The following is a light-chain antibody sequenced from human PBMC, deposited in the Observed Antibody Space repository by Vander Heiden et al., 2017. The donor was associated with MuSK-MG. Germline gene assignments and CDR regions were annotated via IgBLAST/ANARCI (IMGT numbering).Light chain of an antibody. CDR1: QNVSTY. CDR2: AAS. V-gene: IGKV1-39*01. Sequence: DIQMTQSPSSLSASVGDRVIITCRASQNVSTYLNWYQQRPGKAPKLLIYAASRFQSGVPSRFSGSGSGTDFTLTISSLQPEDFATYFCQQSVSTPDTFGQGTELDFK. CDR3: QQSVSTPDT. J-gene: IGKJ2*01.